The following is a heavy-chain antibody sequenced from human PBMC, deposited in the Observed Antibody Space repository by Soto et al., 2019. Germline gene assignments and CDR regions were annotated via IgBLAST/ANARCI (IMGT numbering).Heavy chain of an antibody. Sequence: SETLSLTCTVSGGSISSYYWSWIRQPPGKGLEWIGYIYYSGSTNYNPSLKSRVTISVDTSKNQFSLKLSSVTAADTAVYYCARLMVVVPAAIAWFDPWGQGTLVTVSS. D-gene: IGHD2-2*01. CDR3: ARLMVVVPAAIAWFDP. CDR2: IYYSGST. J-gene: IGHJ5*02. V-gene: IGHV4-59*08. CDR1: GGSISSYY.